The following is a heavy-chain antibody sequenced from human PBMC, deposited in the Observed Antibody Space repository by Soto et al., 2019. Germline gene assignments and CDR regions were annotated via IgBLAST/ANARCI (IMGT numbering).Heavy chain of an antibody. D-gene: IGHD3-10*01. CDR3: ALGFGELLYPHAFDI. V-gene: IGHV4-39*01. CDR2: IYYSGST. J-gene: IGHJ3*02. Sequence: QLQLQESGPGLVKPSETLSLTCTVSGGSISSSSYYWGWIRQPPGKGLEWIGSIYYSGSTYYNPSLKSRVTISVDTSKNQFSLKLSSVTAADTAVYYCALGFGELLYPHAFDIWGQGTMVTVSS. CDR1: GGSISSSSYY.